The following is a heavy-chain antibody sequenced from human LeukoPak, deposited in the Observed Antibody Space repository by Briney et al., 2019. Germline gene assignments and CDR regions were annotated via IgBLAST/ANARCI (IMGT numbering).Heavy chain of an antibody. Sequence: GGSLRLSCAASGFTFSSYAMHWVRQAPGKGLEWVAVLSYDGSNKYYADSVKGRFTISRDNSKNTLYLQMNSLRAEDTAVYYCARDGRRTAMNFGMDVWGQGTTVTVSS. CDR1: GFTFSSYA. D-gene: IGHD5-18*01. CDR2: LSYDGSNK. J-gene: IGHJ6*02. V-gene: IGHV3-30-3*01. CDR3: ARDGRRTAMNFGMDV.